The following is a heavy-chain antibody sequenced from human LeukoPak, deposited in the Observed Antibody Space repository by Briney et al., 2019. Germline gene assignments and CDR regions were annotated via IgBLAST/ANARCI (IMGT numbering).Heavy chain of an antibody. J-gene: IGHJ6*03. D-gene: IGHD3-22*01. CDR3: ARDSTYYYDSSGYTFGDYYYYMDV. CDR2: ISSSSSTI. V-gene: IGHV3-48*01. Sequence: GGSLRLSCAASGFTFSSYSMNWVRQAPGKGLEWVSYISSSSSTIYYADSVKGRFTISRDNAKNSLYLQMNSLRAEDTAVYYCARDSTYYYDSSGYTFGDYYYYMDVWGKGTTVTVSS. CDR1: GFTFSSYS.